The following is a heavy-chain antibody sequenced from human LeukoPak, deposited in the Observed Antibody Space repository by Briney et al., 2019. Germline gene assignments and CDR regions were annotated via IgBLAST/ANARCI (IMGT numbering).Heavy chain of an antibody. J-gene: IGHJ4*02. CDR2: IISTRLET. V-gene: IGHV3-21*06. D-gene: IGHD3-22*01. CDR3: ARDRRGYDASGHYYRHFDF. CDR1: GFAFGGYA. Sequence: GGSLRLSCTASGFAFGGYAMSWVRQAPGKGLECVSSIISTRLETYYADSVKGRFTISRDNAKNSLYLQMNSLRVEDTGIYYCARDRRGYDASGHYYRHFDFWGQGTLVTVSS.